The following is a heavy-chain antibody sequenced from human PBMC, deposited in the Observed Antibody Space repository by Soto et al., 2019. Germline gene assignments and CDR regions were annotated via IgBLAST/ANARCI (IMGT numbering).Heavy chain of an antibody. Sequence: EVQLVESGGGLVQPGGSLRLSCAASGFTFSSYSMNWVRQAPGQGLEWVSCIGTSSSTIYYADSVKGRFTISRDNAKNSLYLQMNSVRDDDTAVDYCARVSRWYDNNFDWGQGTLVTGSS. CDR1: GFTFSSYS. CDR3: ARVSRWYDNNFD. V-gene: IGHV3-48*02. J-gene: IGHJ4*02. CDR2: IGTSSSTI. D-gene: IGHD2-15*01.